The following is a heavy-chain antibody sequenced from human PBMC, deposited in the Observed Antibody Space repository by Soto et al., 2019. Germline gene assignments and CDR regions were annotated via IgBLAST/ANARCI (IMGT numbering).Heavy chain of an antibody. J-gene: IGHJ5*02. CDR1: GGSISSYY. V-gene: IGHV4-59*08. CDR2: MYYTGST. CDR3: ATTVSEGNWFDP. Sequence: SETLSLTCTVSGGSISSYYCSWIRQPPGKGLEWIGYMYYTGSTNYHPSLKSRVSISVDTSKNQFSLKLSSVTAADTAVYYCATTVSEGNWFDPWGQGTLVTVSS. D-gene: IGHD4-4*01.